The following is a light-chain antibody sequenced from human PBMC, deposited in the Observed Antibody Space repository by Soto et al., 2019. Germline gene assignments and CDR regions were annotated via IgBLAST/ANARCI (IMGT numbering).Light chain of an antibody. Sequence: EIVMTQSPATLSVSPGERATLSCRASQSVSSNLAWYQQRPGQAPRLLIYAASTRAPGIPARFSGSGSGTEFTLTISSLQSEDFAIYYCQQYNNWPMYTFGQGTKLEIK. V-gene: IGKV3-15*01. CDR2: AAS. J-gene: IGKJ2*01. CDR3: QQYNNWPMYT. CDR1: QSVSSN.